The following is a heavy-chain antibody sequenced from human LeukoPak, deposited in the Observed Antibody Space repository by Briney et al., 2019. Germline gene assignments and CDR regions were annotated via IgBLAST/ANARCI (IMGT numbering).Heavy chain of an antibody. CDR2: ILYDENNK. V-gene: IGHV3-30-3*01. CDR3: ARERVRGLNGDYFDY. CDR1: GGSISSSS. J-gene: IGHJ4*02. Sequence: LSLTCTVSGGSISSSSYYWGWIRQPPGKGLEWVAVILYDENNKNYTDSVKGRFTISRDNAKSSLYLQMNSLRAEDTAVYYCARERVRGLNGDYFDYWGQGTLVTVSS. D-gene: IGHD3-9*01.